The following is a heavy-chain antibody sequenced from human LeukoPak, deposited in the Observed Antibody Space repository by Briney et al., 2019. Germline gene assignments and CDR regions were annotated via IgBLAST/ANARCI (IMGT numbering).Heavy chain of an antibody. CDR3: ARDDGIGSGSYSFDY. Sequence: GASVKVSCKASGYTFNTYGISWVRQAPGQGLEWMGWISVYSGDTKYAQKVQGRVTMTTDTSTSTAYMELRSLTSDDTAIYYCARDDGIGSGSYSFDYWGQGTLVTVSS. J-gene: IGHJ4*02. CDR2: ISVYSGDT. V-gene: IGHV1-18*01. D-gene: IGHD3-10*01. CDR1: GYTFNTYG.